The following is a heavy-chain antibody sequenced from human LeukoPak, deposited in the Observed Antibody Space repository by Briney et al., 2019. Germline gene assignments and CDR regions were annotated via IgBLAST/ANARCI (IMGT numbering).Heavy chain of an antibody. CDR3: ARADRLHGGPYLIGP. CDR2: INPNSGGI. Sequence: GASVKVSCKTSGYTFTDYYLHWVRQAPGQGLEWMGWINPNSGGISSAQKFQGSVTMTRDTSITTVYMEVSWLTSDDTAIYYCARADRLHGGPYLIGPWGQGTLVTVSS. V-gene: IGHV1-2*02. CDR1: GYTFTDYY. J-gene: IGHJ5*02. D-gene: IGHD3-16*01.